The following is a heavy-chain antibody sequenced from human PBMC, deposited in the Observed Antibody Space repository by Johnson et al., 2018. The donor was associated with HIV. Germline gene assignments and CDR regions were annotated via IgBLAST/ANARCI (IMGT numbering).Heavy chain of an antibody. CDR1: GFSFSTYG. V-gene: IGHV3-NL1*01. J-gene: IGHJ3*02. CDR3: ASRSYGYVRHAFDI. Sequence: QVQLVESGGGLIQPGGSLRLSCATSGFSFSTYGMHWVRQAPGRGLEWVSVIYSGGSTYDADSVRGRFTISRDNSKNTMFLQMNSLRAEDTAVYYCASRSYGYVRHAFDIWGQGTMVTVSS. D-gene: IGHD5-18*01. CDR2: IYSGGST.